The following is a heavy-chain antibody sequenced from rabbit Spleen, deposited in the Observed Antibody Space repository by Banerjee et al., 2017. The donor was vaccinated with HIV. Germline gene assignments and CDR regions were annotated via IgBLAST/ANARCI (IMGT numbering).Heavy chain of an antibody. J-gene: IGHJ4*01. V-gene: IGHV1S45*01. CDR3: ARAGEGGDGYLNL. CDR1: GFDFSNYNF. D-gene: IGHD5-1*01. CDR2: IYVGSGGGT. Sequence: QEQLVESGGGLVQPGGSLKLSCKASGFDFSNYNFMCWVRQAPGKGLEWIACIYVGSGGGTKYASWAKGRFTISKTSSTTVTLQMTSLTVADTATYFCARAGEGGDGYLNLWGQGTLVTVS.